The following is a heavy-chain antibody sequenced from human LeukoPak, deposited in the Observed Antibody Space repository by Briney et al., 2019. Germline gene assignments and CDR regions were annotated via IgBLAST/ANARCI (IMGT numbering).Heavy chain of an antibody. CDR2: IYYSGST. D-gene: IGHD1-26*01. J-gene: IGHJ6*02. CDR1: GGSISSYY. V-gene: IGHV4-59*01. Sequence: SETLSLTCTVSGGSISSYYWSWIRQPPGKGLEWIGYIYYSGSTNYNPSLKSRVTISVDTSKNQFSLKLSSVTAADTAVYYCARGRSGSYYGMDVWGQGTTVTVSS. CDR3: ARGRSGSYYGMDV.